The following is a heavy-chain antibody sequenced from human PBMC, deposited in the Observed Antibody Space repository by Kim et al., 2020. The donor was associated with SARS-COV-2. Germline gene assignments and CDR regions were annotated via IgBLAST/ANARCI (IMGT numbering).Heavy chain of an antibody. CDR3: TTDYLGGSYFVLFKAFNFDY. D-gene: IGHD1-26*01. V-gene: IGHV3-15*01. J-gene: IGHJ4*02. Sequence: RFTISRDDSKNTLYLQMNSRKTEDTAVYYCTTDYLGGSYFVLFKAFNFDYWGQGTLVTVSS.